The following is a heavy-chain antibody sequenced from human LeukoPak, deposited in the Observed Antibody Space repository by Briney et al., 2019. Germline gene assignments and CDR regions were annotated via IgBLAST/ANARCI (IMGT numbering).Heavy chain of an antibody. CDR2: ISAYNGNT. V-gene: IGHV1-18*01. D-gene: IGHD3-3*01. J-gene: IGHJ5*02. Sequence: ASVKVSCTASGYTFTSYGISWVRQAPGQGLEWMGWISAYNGNTNYAQKLQGRVTMTTDTSTSTAYMELRSLRSDDTAVYYCARGAVRYDFWSGYYTGYWFDPWGQGTLVTVSS. CDR1: GYTFTSYG. CDR3: ARGAVRYDFWSGYYTGYWFDP.